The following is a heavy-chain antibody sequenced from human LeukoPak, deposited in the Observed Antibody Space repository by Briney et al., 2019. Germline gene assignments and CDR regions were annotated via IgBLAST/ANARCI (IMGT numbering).Heavy chain of an antibody. CDR2: ISGDGGST. J-gene: IGHJ4*02. CDR1: GFTFDDYA. V-gene: IGHV3-43*02. Sequence: GGSLRLSCAASGFTFDDYAMHWVRQAPGKGLEWVSLISGDGGSTYYADSVKGRFTISRDNAKNSLYLQMNSPTDADTAVYYCTRNNVAGPGGDFWGQGTLVTVSS. CDR3: TRNNVAGPGGDF. D-gene: IGHD6-13*01.